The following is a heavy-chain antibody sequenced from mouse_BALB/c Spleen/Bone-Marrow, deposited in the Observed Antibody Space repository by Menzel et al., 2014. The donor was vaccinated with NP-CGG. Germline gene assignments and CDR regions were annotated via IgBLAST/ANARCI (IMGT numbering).Heavy chain of an antibody. CDR3: ARNGNYYFDY. D-gene: IGHD2-1*01. CDR1: GFSLTSYG. Sequence: VQLQQSGPGLVQPSQSLSITCTVSGFSLTSYGVHWVRQSPGKGLEWLGVIWSGGSTDYNAAFISRLSISKDNSKSQVFFKMNSLQANDTAIYHCARNGNYYFDYWGQGTTLTVSS. V-gene: IGHV2-2*02. CDR2: IWSGGST. J-gene: IGHJ2*01.